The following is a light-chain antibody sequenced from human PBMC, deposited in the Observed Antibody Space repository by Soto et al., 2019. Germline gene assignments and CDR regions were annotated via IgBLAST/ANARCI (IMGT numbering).Light chain of an antibody. CDR1: SRDVGAYDF. J-gene: IGLJ1*01. CDR3: SSYAGSNDFV. Sequence: QSVLTQPPSASGSPGQSVTLSCTGTSRDVGAYDFVSWYQQQPGKAPKLVIFEVSKRPSGVPDRSSGSKSGNTASLTVSGLQAEDEADYYCSSYAGSNDFVFGTGTKVTVL. V-gene: IGLV2-8*01. CDR2: EVS.